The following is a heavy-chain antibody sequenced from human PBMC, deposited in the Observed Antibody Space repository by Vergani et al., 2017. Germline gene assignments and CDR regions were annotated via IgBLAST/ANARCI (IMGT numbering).Heavy chain of an antibody. CDR2: ISSSGSTI. Sequence: EVQLVESGGGLVQPGGSLRLSCAASGFTFSSYEMNWVRQAPGKGLEWVSYISSSGSTIYYADSVKGRFTISRDNAKNSLYLQMNSLRAEDTAVYYCAREGYSSSWGSRYDAFDIWGQGTMVTVSS. CDR1: GFTFSSYE. V-gene: IGHV3-48*03. CDR3: AREGYSSSWGSRYDAFDI. J-gene: IGHJ3*02. D-gene: IGHD6-6*01.